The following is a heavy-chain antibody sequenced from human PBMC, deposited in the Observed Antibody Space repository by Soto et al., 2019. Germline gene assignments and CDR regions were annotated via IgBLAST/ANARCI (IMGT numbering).Heavy chain of an antibody. D-gene: IGHD2-8*01. J-gene: IGHJ3*02. V-gene: IGHV3-21*01. Sequence: GESLRLSCAASGFTFSSYSMNWVRQAPGKGLEWVSSISSSSSYIYYADSVKGRFTISRDNAKNSLYLQMNSLRAEDTAVYYCAAHCTNGVCYRPDAFDIWGQGTMVTVSS. CDR3: AAHCTNGVCYRPDAFDI. CDR1: GFTFSSYS. CDR2: ISSSSSYI.